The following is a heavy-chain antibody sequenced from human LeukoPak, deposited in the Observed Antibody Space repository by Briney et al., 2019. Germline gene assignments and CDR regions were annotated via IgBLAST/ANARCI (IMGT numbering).Heavy chain of an antibody. V-gene: IGHV3-53*01. CDR3: ARGGYSYGYGAFDI. CDR1: GFTVSSSY. CDR2: IYSGGST. Sequence: GGSLRLSCAASGFTVSSSYMSWVRQAPGKGLEWVSVIYSGGSTYYADSVKGRFTISRDNSKNTLYLQMNSLRAEDTAVYYCARGGYSYGYGAFDIWGQGTMVTVSS. D-gene: IGHD5-18*01. J-gene: IGHJ3*02.